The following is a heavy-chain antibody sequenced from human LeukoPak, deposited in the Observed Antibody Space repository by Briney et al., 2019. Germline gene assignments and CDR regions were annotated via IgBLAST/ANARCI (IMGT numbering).Heavy chain of an antibody. Sequence: GGSLRLSCAASGFTFSSYSMNWVRQAPGKGLEWVSSISSSSSYIYYADSVKGRFTISRDNSKNTLYLQMNSLRAEDTAVYYCAKFTIVVVPGDYFDYWGQGTLVTVSS. V-gene: IGHV3-21*01. CDR1: GFTFSSYS. D-gene: IGHD3-22*01. CDR3: AKFTIVVVPGDYFDY. J-gene: IGHJ4*02. CDR2: ISSSSSYI.